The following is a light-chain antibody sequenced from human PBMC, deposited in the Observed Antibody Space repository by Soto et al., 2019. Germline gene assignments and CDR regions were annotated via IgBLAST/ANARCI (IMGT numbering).Light chain of an antibody. Sequence: ELVLTQSPVTLSLSPGERATLSCRASQRITNNFLAWFQQKAGLAPRLLIYGASTRASGVPDRFSGGGSGTDFVLTISRLEPEDFAVYYCQQYCRSPFTFGQGTKLQIK. CDR2: GAS. J-gene: IGKJ2*01. CDR1: QRITNNF. CDR3: QQYCRSPFT. V-gene: IGKV3-20*01.